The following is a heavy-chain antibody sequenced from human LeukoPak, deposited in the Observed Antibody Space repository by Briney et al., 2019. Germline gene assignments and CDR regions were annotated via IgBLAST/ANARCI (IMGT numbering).Heavy chain of an antibody. J-gene: IGHJ4*02. CDR2: IWYDGSNK. D-gene: IGHD4-17*01. CDR1: GFTVSSYG. V-gene: IGHV3-33*06. CDR3: AKEIDDYGDFYFDY. Sequence: GGSLRLSCAASGFTVSSYGMHWVRQAPGKGLEWVAVIWYDGSNKYYADSVKGRFTISRDNSKNTLYLQMNSLRAGDTAVYYCAKEIDDYGDFYFDYWGQGTLVTVSS.